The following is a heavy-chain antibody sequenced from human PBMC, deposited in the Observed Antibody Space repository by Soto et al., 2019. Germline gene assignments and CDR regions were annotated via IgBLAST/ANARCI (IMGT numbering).Heavy chain of an antibody. CDR2: ISYDGSNK. Sequence: PGGSLRLSCAASGFTFSSYGMHWVRQAPGKGLEWVAVISYDGSNKYYADSVKGRFTISRGNSKSTLYLQMNSLRAEDTAVYYCAKDVVVGATTGLGDYYYYYGMDVWGQGTTVTVSS. V-gene: IGHV3-30*18. D-gene: IGHD1-26*01. CDR3: AKDVVVGATTGLGDYYYYYGMDV. J-gene: IGHJ6*02. CDR1: GFTFSSYG.